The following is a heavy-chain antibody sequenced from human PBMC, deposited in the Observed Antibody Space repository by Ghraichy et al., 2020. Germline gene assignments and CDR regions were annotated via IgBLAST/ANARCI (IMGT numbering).Heavy chain of an antibody. CDR3: VADSPVPLAQIDY. D-gene: IGHD2-2*01. Sequence: GESLRLSCAASGFTFSSAWMSWVRQAPGKGLEWVGRFRAKTDGGTTEYAAPVKGRFTISRDDSKNTLYLQMNNLKTEDTAVYYCVADSPVPLAQIDYWGQGTLVTVSS. CDR1: GFTFSSAW. CDR2: FRAKTDGGTT. V-gene: IGHV3-15*01. J-gene: IGHJ4*02.